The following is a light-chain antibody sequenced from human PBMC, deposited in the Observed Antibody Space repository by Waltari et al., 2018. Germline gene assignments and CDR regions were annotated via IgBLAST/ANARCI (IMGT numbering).Light chain of an antibody. Sequence: DIQMTQSPSSLSVSAGDRATITCRASQSVSSKLNWYQQKPGKAPKLLIYAASTLQSGVPARFSGSGSGTDFTLTISSLQPEDFAAYYCQQNNSTPLTFGGGTKLEIK. CDR2: AAS. CDR1: QSVSSK. J-gene: IGKJ4*01. CDR3: QQNNSTPLT. V-gene: IGKV1-39*01.